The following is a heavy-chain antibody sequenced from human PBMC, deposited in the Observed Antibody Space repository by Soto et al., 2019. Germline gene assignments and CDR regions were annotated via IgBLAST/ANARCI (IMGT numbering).Heavy chain of an antibody. J-gene: IGHJ6*02. Sequence: SETLSLTCLVSGFPISSPYSWGWIRQPPGKGLEWIGSISHTGTTSYSPSLTSRVSISVDTSKNQVSLKLTSVTAADTGVYFCARVPMVIRDSDHLGVTAWAQGTTVTGPS. CDR1: GFPISSPYS. CDR3: ARVPMVIRDSDHLGVTA. D-gene: IGHD2-21*01. V-gene: IGHV4-38-2*02. CDR2: ISHTGTT.